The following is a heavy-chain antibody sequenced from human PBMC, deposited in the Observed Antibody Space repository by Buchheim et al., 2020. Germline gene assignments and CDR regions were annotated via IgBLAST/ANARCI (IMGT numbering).Heavy chain of an antibody. CDR2: IYHSGST. D-gene: IGHD1-26*01. CDR1: GGSFSGYY. CDR3: ARGRLSLKSGRLDY. Sequence: QVQLQQWGAGLLKPSETLSLTCAVYGGSFSGYYWSWIRQPPGKGLEWIGEIYHSGSTNYNSSLKSRVTISVDTSKNQFSLKVTSVTAADTAVYYCARGRLSLKSGRLDYWGQGTL. V-gene: IGHV4-34*01. J-gene: IGHJ4*02.